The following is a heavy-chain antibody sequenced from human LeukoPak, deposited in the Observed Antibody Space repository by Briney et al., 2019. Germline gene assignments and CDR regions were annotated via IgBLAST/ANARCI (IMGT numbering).Heavy chain of an antibody. J-gene: IGHJ5*02. V-gene: IGHV3-23*01. Sequence: GGSLRLSCAASGFTFSNYAMSWVRQAPGKGLEWVSAISGSGGSTYYADSVKGRFTISRDNSKNTLYLQMNSLRAEDTAVYYCAKDGPLGYSYGYNWFDPWGQGTLVTVSS. CDR1: GFTFSNYA. CDR2: ISGSGGST. CDR3: AKDGPLGYSYGYNWFDP. D-gene: IGHD5-18*01.